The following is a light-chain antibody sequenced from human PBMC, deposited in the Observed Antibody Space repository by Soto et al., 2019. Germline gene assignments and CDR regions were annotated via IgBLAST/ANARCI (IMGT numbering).Light chain of an antibody. CDR1: QSVSSN. CDR2: GAS. CDR3: QQYNNWPRT. J-gene: IGKJ1*01. Sequence: EIVLTQSPGTLSLSPGERATLSCRASQSVSSNLAWYQQKPGQAPRILIYGASTRATGIPARFSGSGSGTEFTLTISSLQSEDFAVYYCQQYNNWPRTFGQGTKVDIK. V-gene: IGKV3-15*01.